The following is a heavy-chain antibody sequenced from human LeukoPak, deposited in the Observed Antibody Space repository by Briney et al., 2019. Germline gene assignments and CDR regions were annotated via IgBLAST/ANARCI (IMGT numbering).Heavy chain of an antibody. J-gene: IGHJ4*02. CDR1: GGSISTSSYY. V-gene: IGHV4-39*07. D-gene: IGHD2-15*01. CDR2: IFYSGST. Sequence: SETLSLTCTVSGGSISTSSYYWGWVRQPPGKGLEWIGNIFYSGSTYYSPSLKSRVTISLDTSRNQFSLKLNSVTAADTAVYYCARGFCSGGTCYSPPLDYWGQGTLVTVSS. CDR3: ARGFCSGGTCYSPPLDY.